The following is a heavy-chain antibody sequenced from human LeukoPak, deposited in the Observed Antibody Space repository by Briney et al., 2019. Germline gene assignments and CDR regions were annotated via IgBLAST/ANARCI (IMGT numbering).Heavy chain of an antibody. Sequence: SETLSLTCAVYGGSFSGYYWSWIRQPPGKGLEWIGEINHSGSTNYNPSLKSRVTISVDTSKNQFSLKLSSVTAADTAVYYCATVAVIRGVTYFDYWGQGTLVTVSS. J-gene: IGHJ4*02. V-gene: IGHV4-34*01. CDR2: INHSGST. CDR3: ATVAVIRGVTYFDY. CDR1: GGSFSGYY. D-gene: IGHD3-10*01.